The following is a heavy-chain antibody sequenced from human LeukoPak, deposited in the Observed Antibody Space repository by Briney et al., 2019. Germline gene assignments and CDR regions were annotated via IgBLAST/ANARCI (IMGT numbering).Heavy chain of an antibody. J-gene: IGHJ4*02. CDR1: GGSISSYY. Sequence: SETLSLTCTVSGGSISSYYWSWIRQPPGKGLEWIGYIYYSGSTNYNPSLKSRVTISVDTSKNQFSLKLSSVTAADTAVYYCARAISCGGDCYSGVDYWGQGTLVTVSS. CDR2: IYYSGST. D-gene: IGHD2-21*02. V-gene: IGHV4-59*01. CDR3: ARAISCGGDCYSGVDY.